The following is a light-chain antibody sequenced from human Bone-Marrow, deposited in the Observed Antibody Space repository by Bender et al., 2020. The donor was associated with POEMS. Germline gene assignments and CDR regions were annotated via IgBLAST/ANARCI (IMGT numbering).Light chain of an antibody. CDR3: LSYAGRYTWV. CDR2: DDS. V-gene: IGLV2-11*01. J-gene: IGLJ2*01. CDR1: SSDVGAFNL. Sequence: QSALTQPASVSASSGQSITISCTGTSSDVGAFNLVSWYQHYPGKAPKLIIYDDSERPSGVPDRFSASKSGNTASLTISGLQADDEADYYCLSYAGRYTWVFGGGTKLTVL.